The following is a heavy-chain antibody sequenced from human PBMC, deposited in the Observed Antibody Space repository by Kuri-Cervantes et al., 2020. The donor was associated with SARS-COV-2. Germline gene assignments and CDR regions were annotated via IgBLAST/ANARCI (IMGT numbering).Heavy chain of an antibody. CDR2: INPNSGGT. CDR1: GYTFTGYY. Sequence: ASVKVSCKASGYTFTGYYMHWVRQAPGQGLEWMGRINPNSGGTNYAQKFQGRVTMTRDTSISTAYMELSRLRSEDTAVYYCARSNIVGASGGMDVWGQGTTVTVSS. J-gene: IGHJ6*02. D-gene: IGHD1-26*01. V-gene: IGHV1-2*06. CDR3: ARSNIVGASGGMDV.